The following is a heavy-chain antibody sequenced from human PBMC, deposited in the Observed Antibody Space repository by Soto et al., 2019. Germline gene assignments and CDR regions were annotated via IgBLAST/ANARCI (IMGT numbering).Heavy chain of an antibody. CDR1: GGSISSGGYY. CDR2: INHSGST. V-gene: IGHV4-31*03. D-gene: IGHD6-13*01. Sequence: SETLSLTCTVSGGSISSGGYYWSWIRQHPGKGLEWIGDINHSGSTYYNPSLKSRVTISVDTSKNQFSLKLSSVTAADTAVYYCARVRRYSSSWYVFYYMDVWGKGTTVTVSS. CDR3: ARVRRYSSSWYVFYYMDV. J-gene: IGHJ6*03.